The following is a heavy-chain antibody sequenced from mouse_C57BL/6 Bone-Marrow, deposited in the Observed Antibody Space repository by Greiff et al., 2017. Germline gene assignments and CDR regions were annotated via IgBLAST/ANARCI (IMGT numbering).Heavy chain of an antibody. Sequence: EVKLMESGGDLVKPGGSLKLSCAASGFTFSSYGMSWVRQTPDKRLEWVATISSGGSYTHYPDSVKGRFTISRDNAKNTLYLQMSSLKSEDTAMYYCARPLNYYGSSPAWFAYWGQGTLVTVSA. V-gene: IGHV5-6*02. CDR3: ARPLNYYGSSPAWFAY. CDR1: GFTFSSYG. CDR2: ISSGGSYT. J-gene: IGHJ3*01. D-gene: IGHD1-1*01.